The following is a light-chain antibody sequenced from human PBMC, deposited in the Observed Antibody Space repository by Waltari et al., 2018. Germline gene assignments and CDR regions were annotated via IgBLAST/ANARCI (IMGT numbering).Light chain of an antibody. CDR3: QHYNDWPPWT. J-gene: IGKJ1*01. CDR1: QSIRSN. V-gene: IGKV3-15*01. CDR2: CAS. Sequence: ETVMTQSPSTLSVSPGEGATLPCRASQSIRSNLAWYQQKPGRAPRLLIYCASTRPTGIPARFSGSRSGTEVTLSISSLQSEDFAVYYCQHYNDWPPWTFGQGTKVEMK.